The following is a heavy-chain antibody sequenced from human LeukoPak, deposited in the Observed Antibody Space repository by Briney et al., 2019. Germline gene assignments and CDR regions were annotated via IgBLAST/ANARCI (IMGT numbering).Heavy chain of an antibody. D-gene: IGHD3-22*01. CDR2: ISSTSSYI. J-gene: IGHJ4*02. Sequence: GGSLRLSCAASGFTFTTYSMYWVRQAPGKGLEWVSSISSTSSYIYYADSVKGRFTISRDNAKNSLYLQMNSLRAEDTAVYYCARGISGSSGYYFRGLDYWGQGTLVTVSS. CDR1: GFTFTTYS. V-gene: IGHV3-21*01. CDR3: ARGISGSSGYYFRGLDY.